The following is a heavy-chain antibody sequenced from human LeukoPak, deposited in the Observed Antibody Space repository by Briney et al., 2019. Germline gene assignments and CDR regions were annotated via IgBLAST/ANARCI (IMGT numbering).Heavy chain of an antibody. CDR1: GFTFSSYT. CDR3: ARGLGGYGFGY. CDR2: ITSSSSYI. J-gene: IGHJ4*02. Sequence: GGSLRLSCAASGFTFSSYTMNWVRQAPGKGLEWVSSITSSSSYIYYADSVKGRFTISRDNAKNSLYLQMSSLRDEDTAVYYCARGLGGYGFGYWGQGTLVTVSS. D-gene: IGHD5-18*01. V-gene: IGHV3-21*01.